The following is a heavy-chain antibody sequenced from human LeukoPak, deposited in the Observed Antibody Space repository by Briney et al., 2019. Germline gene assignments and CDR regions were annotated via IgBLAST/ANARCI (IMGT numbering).Heavy chain of an antibody. V-gene: IGHV4-59*01. D-gene: IGHD6-19*01. J-gene: IGHJ4*02. Sequence: PSETLSLTCTVSGGSISSYYWSWIRQPPGKGLEWIGYIYYSGGTNYNPSLESRVTISVDTSKNQFSLKLSSVTAADTAVYYCASLLSSGWYIDYWGQGTLVTVSS. CDR2: IYYSGGT. CDR3: ASLLSSGWYIDY. CDR1: GGSISSYY.